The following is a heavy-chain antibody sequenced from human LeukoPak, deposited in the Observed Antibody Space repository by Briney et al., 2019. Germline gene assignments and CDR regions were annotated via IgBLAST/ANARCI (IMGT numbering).Heavy chain of an antibody. CDR1: GFSFRNYD. J-gene: IGHJ3*02. CDR2: VGSGGDT. V-gene: IGHV3-13*01. Sequence: GGSLRLSCSASGFSFRNYDMHWVRQPTGKGLEWVSAVGSGGDTYYAGSVKGRFTVVRENAKNTLYLQMNSLRAGDTAMYYCARRSAAAGIDAFDIWGQGTMVTVSS. CDR3: ARRSAAAGIDAFDI. D-gene: IGHD6-13*01.